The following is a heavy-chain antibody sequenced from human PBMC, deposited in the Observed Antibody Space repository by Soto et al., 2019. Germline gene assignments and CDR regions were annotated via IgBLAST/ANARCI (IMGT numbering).Heavy chain of an antibody. J-gene: IGHJ5*02. CDR2: ISGSGGST. Sequence: GGSLRLSCAASGFIFSSYAMSWVRQAPGKGLEWVSDISGSGGSTYHADSVKGRFTISRDNSKNTLYLQMNSLRVEDTAVYYCAKGMIVLVAPWLAPWGQGTVVTVYS. V-gene: IGHV3-23*01. CDR1: GFIFSSYA. CDR3: AKGMIVLVAPWLAP. D-gene: IGHD3-22*01.